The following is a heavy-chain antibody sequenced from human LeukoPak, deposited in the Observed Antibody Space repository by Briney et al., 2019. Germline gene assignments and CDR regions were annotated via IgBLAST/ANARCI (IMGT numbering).Heavy chain of an antibody. CDR2: INPNSGGT. CDR3: ARESYYGSGSYGY. D-gene: IGHD3-10*01. CDR1: GYTFTGYY. Sequence: ASVKVSCKASGYTFTGYYMHWVRQAPGQGLEWMGWINPNSGGTNYAQKFQGRVTMTRDTSICTAYMELSRLRSDDTAVYYCARESYYGSGSYGYWGQGTLVTVSS. V-gene: IGHV1-2*02. J-gene: IGHJ4*02.